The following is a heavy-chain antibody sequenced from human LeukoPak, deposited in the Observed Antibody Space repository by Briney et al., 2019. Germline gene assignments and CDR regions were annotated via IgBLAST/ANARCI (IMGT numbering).Heavy chain of an antibody. J-gene: IGHJ3*02. D-gene: IGHD3-16*01. CDR3: ARELPRIGGQTDASDI. Sequence: GGSLRLSCAVSGFTSSGDWMHWVRQAPGKGLVWVSRSKNDGSSTSYADSVKGRFTISRDNAKNTLYPQMTSLRAEDTAVYYCARELPRIGGQTDASDIWGQGTMVTVS. V-gene: IGHV3-74*01. CDR2: SKNDGSST. CDR1: GFTSSGDW.